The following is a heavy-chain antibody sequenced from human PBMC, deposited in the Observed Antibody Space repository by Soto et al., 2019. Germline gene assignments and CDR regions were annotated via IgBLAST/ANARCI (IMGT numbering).Heavy chain of an antibody. CDR2: ISAYNDYT. D-gene: IGHD2-15*01. CDR3: AREYCSGGRCYGPDH. CDR1: GYTFTDYG. Sequence: ASVKVSCKASGYTFTDYGISWVRQAPGQGLEWMGWISAYNDYTNYAQNLQDRVTMTTDTYTSTAYMELGSLRSDATAVYYCAREYCSGGRCYGPDHWGQGTLVTV. J-gene: IGHJ4*02. V-gene: IGHV1-18*01.